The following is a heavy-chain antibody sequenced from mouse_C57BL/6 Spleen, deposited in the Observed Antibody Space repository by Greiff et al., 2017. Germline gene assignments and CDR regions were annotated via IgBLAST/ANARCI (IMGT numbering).Heavy chain of an antibody. Sequence: EVQGVETGEGLVPPGGSRGLSCEGSGFTFSGFWMSWVRQTPGKTLEWIGDINSDGSAINYAPSIKDRFTIFRDNDKSTLYLQMSNVRSEDTATYFCMRSFNWSFAYWGQGTLVTVSA. CDR3: MRSFNWSFAY. J-gene: IGHJ3*01. V-gene: IGHV11-1*01. D-gene: IGHD4-1*01. CDR2: INSDGSAI. CDR1: GFTFSGFW.